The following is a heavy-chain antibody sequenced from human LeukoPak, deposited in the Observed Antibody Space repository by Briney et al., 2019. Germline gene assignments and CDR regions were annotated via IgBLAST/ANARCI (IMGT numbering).Heavy chain of an antibody. Sequence: KASETLSLTCTVSGGSISSYYWSWIRQPPGTGLEWIGYIYYSGSTNYNPSLKSRVTISVDTSKNQFSLKLSSVTAADTAVYYCARVRVAFDYWGQGTLVTVSS. V-gene: IGHV4-59*01. CDR3: ARVRVAFDY. D-gene: IGHD2-15*01. CDR2: IYYSGST. CDR1: GGSISSYY. J-gene: IGHJ4*02.